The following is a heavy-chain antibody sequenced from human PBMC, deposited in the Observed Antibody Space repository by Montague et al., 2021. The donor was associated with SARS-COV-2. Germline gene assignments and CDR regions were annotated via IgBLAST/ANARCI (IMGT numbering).Heavy chain of an antibody. D-gene: IGHD1-1*01. CDR1: GGSISSYY. Sequence: SETLSLTCAVSGGSISSYYWSWIRQSPGKGLEWIGYVHYTGSTKYNPSLKTRVTLSLDTPKNHFSLRLNSVTAADTAVYYCAGAQNICFIANCVNYFDLWGLGALVSVSS. V-gene: IGHV4-59*01. J-gene: IGHJ4*02. CDR2: VHYTGST. CDR3: AGAQNICFIANCVNYFDL.